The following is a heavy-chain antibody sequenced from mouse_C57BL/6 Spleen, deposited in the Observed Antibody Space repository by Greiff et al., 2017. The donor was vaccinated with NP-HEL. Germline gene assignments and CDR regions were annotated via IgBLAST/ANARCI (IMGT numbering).Heavy chain of an antibody. Sequence: VQLQQPGAELVRPGSSVKLSCRASGYTFTSYWMHWVKQRPIQGLEWIGNIDPSDSETHYNQKFKDKATLTVDKSSSTAYMQLSSLTSEDSAVYYCALIYYDYDGGFDYWGQGTTLTVSS. J-gene: IGHJ2*01. CDR1: GYTFTSYW. V-gene: IGHV1-52*01. CDR2: IDPSDSET. D-gene: IGHD2-4*01. CDR3: ALIYYDYDGGFDY.